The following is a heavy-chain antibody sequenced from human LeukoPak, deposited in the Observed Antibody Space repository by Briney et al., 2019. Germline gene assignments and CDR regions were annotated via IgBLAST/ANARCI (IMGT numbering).Heavy chain of an antibody. D-gene: IGHD4-23*01. V-gene: IGHV1-46*01. Sequence: EASVKVSCKASGYTFTSNYMHWVRQAPGQGLEWMGIINPSGGSTSYAQKFQGRVTMTRDTSTSTVYMELSSLRSGDTAVYYCTVADAFDIWGQGTMVTVSS. CDR3: TVADAFDI. J-gene: IGHJ3*02. CDR2: INPSGGST. CDR1: GYTFTSNY.